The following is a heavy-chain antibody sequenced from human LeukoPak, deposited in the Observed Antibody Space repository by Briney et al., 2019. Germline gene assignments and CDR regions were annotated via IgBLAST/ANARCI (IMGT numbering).Heavy chain of an antibody. CDR3: ARLNYDSSGYYAGPHIDY. D-gene: IGHD3-22*01. CDR1: GGSISSYY. CDR2: IHYSGST. Sequence: PSETLSLTCTVSGGSISSYYWRWIRQPPGKGLEWIGYIHYSGSTNYNPSLKSRVTISVDTSKNQFSLKLSSVTAADTAVYYCARLNYDSSGYYAGPHIDYWGQGTLVTVSS. V-gene: IGHV4-59*08. J-gene: IGHJ4*02.